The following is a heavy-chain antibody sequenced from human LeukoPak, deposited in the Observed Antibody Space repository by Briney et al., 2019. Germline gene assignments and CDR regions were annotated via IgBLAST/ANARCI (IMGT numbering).Heavy chain of an antibody. CDR3: ASDAAGLYFDY. Sequence: GGSLRLSCAASGFTFSTYAMHWVRQAPGNGLEWVAVMSHDGSAIYYADSVKGRFTISRDNAKNSLYLQMNSLRAEDTAVYYCASDAAGLYFDYWGQGTLVTVSS. D-gene: IGHD6-13*01. CDR1: GFTFSTYA. J-gene: IGHJ4*02. V-gene: IGHV3-30*04. CDR2: MSHDGSAI.